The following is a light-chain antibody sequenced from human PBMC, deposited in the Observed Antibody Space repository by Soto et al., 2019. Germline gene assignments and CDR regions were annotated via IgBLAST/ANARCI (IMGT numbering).Light chain of an antibody. CDR3: QQTYSTPRIT. CDR1: QSISGY. V-gene: IGKV1-39*01. J-gene: IGKJ3*01. Sequence: DIQMTQSPSSLSASVGDRVTITGRASQSISGYLNWYQQTPGKAPKLLIYAASSLQSGVPSRFSGSGSGTDFTLTISSLQPEDFATYYCQQTYSTPRITFGPGTKVDIK. CDR2: AAS.